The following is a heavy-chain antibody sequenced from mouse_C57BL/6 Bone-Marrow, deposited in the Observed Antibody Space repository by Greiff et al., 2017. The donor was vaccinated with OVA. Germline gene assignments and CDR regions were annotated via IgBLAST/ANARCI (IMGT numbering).Heavy chain of an antibody. CDR2: IHPNSGST. V-gene: IGHV1-64*01. J-gene: IGHJ4*01. CDR1: GYTFTSYW. CDR3: ARYDYSNLDSMDY. Sequence: QVQLQQPGAELVKPGASVKLSCKASGYTFTSYWMHWVKQRPGQGLEWIGMIHPNSGSTNYNEKFKSKATLTVDKSSSTAYMQLSSLTSEDSAVYDCARYDYSNLDSMDYWGQGTSVTVSS. D-gene: IGHD2-5*01.